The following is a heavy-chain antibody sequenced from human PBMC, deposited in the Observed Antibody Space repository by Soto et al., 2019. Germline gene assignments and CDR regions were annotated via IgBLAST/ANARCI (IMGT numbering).Heavy chain of an antibody. CDR3: ARDGQTAAVAGTSGRPYYGMDV. V-gene: IGHV1-2*04. J-gene: IGHJ6*02. CDR1: GYTFTGYY. CDR2: INPNSGGT. D-gene: IGHD6-19*01. Sequence: ASVKVSCKASGYTFTGYYMRWVRQAPGQGLEWMGWINPNSGGTNYAQKFQGWVAMTRDTSISTAYMELSRLRSDDTAVYYCARDGQTAAVAGTSGRPYYGMDVWGQGTTVTVSS.